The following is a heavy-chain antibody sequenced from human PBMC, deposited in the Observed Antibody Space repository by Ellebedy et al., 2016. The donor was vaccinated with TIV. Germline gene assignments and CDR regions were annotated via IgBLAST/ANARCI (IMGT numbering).Heavy chain of an antibody. CDR1: GYTFTSYG. CDR2: ISAYNGNT. D-gene: IGHD1-1*01. CDR3: ARDKGYNWNDVSNWFDP. V-gene: IGHV1-18*01. Sequence: AASVKVSCKASGYTFTSYGVSWVRQAPGQGLEWMGWISAYNGNTNYAQKLQGRVTMTTDTSTGTAYMELRRLRSDDTAVYYCARDKGYNWNDVSNWFDPWGQGTLVTVSS. J-gene: IGHJ5*02.